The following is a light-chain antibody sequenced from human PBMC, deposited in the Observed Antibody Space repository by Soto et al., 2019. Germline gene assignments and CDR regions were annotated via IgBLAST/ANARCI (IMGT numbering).Light chain of an antibody. CDR2: AAS. CDR3: QQSYRTPRT. V-gene: IGKV1-39*01. Sequence: DIQMTQSPSSLSASVGDRVTITCRASQSISTYLNWYQQKPGKAPKLLMHAASSLDRGVPSRFSGSGSGTDFTLTISRLQPEDFATYYCQQSYRTPRTLGQGTKVYIK. CDR1: QSISTY. J-gene: IGKJ1*01.